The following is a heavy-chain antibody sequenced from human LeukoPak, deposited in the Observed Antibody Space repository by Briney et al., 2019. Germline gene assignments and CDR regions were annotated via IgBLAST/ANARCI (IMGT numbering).Heavy chain of an antibody. V-gene: IGHV3-30*04. D-gene: IGHD1-26*01. J-gene: IGHJ4*02. CDR3: ARVSYESGSYHSRPFWWPEIYYFDY. Sequence: GGSLRLSCAASGFTFSNYAMSWVRQAPGKGLEWVAVISYDGSNKYYADSVKGRFTISRDNSKNTLYLQMNSLRSEDTAVYYCARVSYESGSYHSRPFWWPEIYYFDYWGQGTLVTVSS. CDR2: ISYDGSNK. CDR1: GFTFSNYA.